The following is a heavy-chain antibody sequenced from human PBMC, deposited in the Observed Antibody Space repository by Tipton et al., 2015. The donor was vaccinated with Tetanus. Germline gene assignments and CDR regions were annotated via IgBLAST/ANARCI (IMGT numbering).Heavy chain of an antibody. J-gene: IGHJ3*01. CDR2: ISHSGSS. CDR3: ARGGRDAYNNPLGAFDV. V-gene: IGHV4-34*01. Sequence: TLSLTCTVSGGSFSLYYWNWVRQSPGKGLEWIGEISHSGSSSYSPSLKSRVTISVDTSKNQFSLRRRSVAAADTAVYYCARGGRDAYNNPLGAFDVGGRGTTVTVSS. D-gene: IGHD5-24*01. CDR1: GGSFSLYY.